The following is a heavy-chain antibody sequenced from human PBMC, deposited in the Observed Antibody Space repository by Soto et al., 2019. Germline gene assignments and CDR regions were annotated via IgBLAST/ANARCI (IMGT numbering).Heavy chain of an antibody. CDR3: AKDLLLTTITTVGD. D-gene: IGHD4-17*01. Sequence: QVQLVESGGGVVQPGRSLRLSCAASGFIFSTYGMHWVRQAPGKGLEWLSVISYDGNNKYYADSVKGRFTISRDNSKNTLWLQMDSLRPEDTAVYYCAKDLLLTTITTVGDWGQGTLVTVPS. CDR1: GFIFSTYG. CDR2: ISYDGNNK. J-gene: IGHJ4*02. V-gene: IGHV3-30*18.